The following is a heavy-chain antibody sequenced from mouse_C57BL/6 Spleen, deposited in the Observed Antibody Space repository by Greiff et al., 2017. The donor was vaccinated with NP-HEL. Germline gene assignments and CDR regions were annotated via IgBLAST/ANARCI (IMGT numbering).Heavy chain of an antibody. Sequence: QVQLQQPGAELVRPGTSVKLSCKASGYTFTSYWMHWVKQRPGQGLEWIGVIDPSDSYTNYTQKFKGKATLTVDTSSSTANMQLSSLTSEDSAVYYCAREGDYYGTNYFDDWGKGTTLTVAS. D-gene: IGHD1-1*01. CDR3: AREGDYYGTNYFDD. CDR1: GYTFTSYW. V-gene: IGHV1-59*01. CDR2: IDPSDSYT. J-gene: IGHJ2*01.